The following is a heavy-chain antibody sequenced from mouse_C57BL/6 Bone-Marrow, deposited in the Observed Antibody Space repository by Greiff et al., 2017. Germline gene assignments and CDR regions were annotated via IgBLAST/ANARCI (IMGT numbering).Heavy chain of an antibody. Sequence: EVHLVESGGDLVKPGGSLKLSCAASGFTFSSYGMSWVRQTPDKRLEWVATISSGGSYTYYPDSVKGRFTISRDNAKNTLYLQMSRLKSEDTAMYYCARLGFAYWGQGTLVTVSA. CDR2: ISSGGSYT. CDR1: GFTFSSYG. V-gene: IGHV5-6*01. J-gene: IGHJ3*01. CDR3: ARLGFAY.